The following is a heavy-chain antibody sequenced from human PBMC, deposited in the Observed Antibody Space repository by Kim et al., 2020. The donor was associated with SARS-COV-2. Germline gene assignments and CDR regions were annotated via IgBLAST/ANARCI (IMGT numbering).Heavy chain of an antibody. V-gene: IGHV4-59*01. CDR2: IYYSGST. J-gene: IGHJ3*02. D-gene: IGHD4-17*01. CDR3: ATVDYEAFDI. Sequence: SETLSLTCTVSGGSISSYYWSWIRQPPGKGLEWIGYIYYSGSTNYNPSLKSRVTISVDTSKNQFSLKLSSVTAADTAVYYCATVDYEAFDIWGQGTMVTVSS. CDR1: GGSISSYY.